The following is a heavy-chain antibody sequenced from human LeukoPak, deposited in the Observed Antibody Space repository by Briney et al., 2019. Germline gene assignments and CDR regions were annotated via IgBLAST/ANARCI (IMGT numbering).Heavy chain of an antibody. CDR2: IIPIFGTA. J-gene: IGHJ4*02. D-gene: IGHD3-10*01. CDR1: GGTFSSYA. V-gene: IGHV1-69*13. Sequence: ASVNVSCKASGGTFSSYAISWVRQAPGQGLEWMGGIIPIFGTANYAQKFQGRVTITADESTSTAYMELSSLRSEDTAVYYCARAIWFGELSSLYFDYWGQGTLVTVSS. CDR3: ARAIWFGELSSLYFDY.